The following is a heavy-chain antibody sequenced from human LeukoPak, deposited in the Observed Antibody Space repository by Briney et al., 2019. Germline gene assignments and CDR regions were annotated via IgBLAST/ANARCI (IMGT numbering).Heavy chain of an antibody. Sequence: AASVKVPCKASGGTFSSYAISWVRQAPGQGLEWMGGIIPIFGTAKYAQNFQGRVSIAADRSTSTAYMELSSLRSEDTAVYYCARLYTHYDSSGYYYEDYWGQGTLVTVSS. CDR3: ARLYTHYDSSGYYYEDY. J-gene: IGHJ4*02. V-gene: IGHV1-69*06. CDR1: GGTFSSYA. CDR2: IIPIFGTA. D-gene: IGHD3-22*01.